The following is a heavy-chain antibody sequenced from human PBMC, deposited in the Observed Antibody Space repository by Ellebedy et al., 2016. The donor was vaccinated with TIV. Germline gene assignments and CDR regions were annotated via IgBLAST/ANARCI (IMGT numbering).Heavy chain of an antibody. J-gene: IGHJ4*02. D-gene: IGHD3-22*01. CDR1: GFTFSDHY. Sequence: PGGSLRLSCAASGFTFSDHYMDWVRQAPGKGLEWVGRTANKANSYTTQYAASVKGRFTISRDESKNSLFLQMNGLKAEDTAVYYCATTRYDTTGYGFDYWGQGTLVTVSS. CDR2: TANKANSYTT. V-gene: IGHV3-72*01. CDR3: ATTRYDTTGYGFDY.